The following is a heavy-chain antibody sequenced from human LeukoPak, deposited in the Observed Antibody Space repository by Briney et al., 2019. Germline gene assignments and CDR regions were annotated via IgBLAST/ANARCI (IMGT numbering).Heavy chain of an antibody. J-gene: IGHJ6*02. CDR3: ARVKDTPYYYYGMDV. CDR1: GGSISSYY. Sequence: PSETLSLTCTVSGGSISSYYWSWIRQPPGKGLEWIGYIYYSGSTNYNPSLKSRVTISVDTSKNQFSLKLSSVTAADTAVYYCARVKDTPYYYYGMDVWGQGTTVTVSS. V-gene: IGHV4-59*08. CDR2: IYYSGST. D-gene: IGHD2-15*01.